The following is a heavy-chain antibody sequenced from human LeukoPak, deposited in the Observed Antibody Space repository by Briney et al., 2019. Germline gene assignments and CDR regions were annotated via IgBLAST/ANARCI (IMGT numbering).Heavy chain of an antibody. CDR2: IIPIFGTA. J-gene: IGHJ2*01. D-gene: IGHD2-2*01. CDR3: ASGDLGYCSSTSCLHWYFDL. Sequence: SVKVSCKASGGTFSSYAISWVRQAPGQGLEWMGGIIPIFGTANYAQKFQGRVTITADESTSTAYMELSSLRAEDTAVYYCASGDLGYCSSTSCLHWYFDLWGRGTLVTVSS. CDR1: GGTFSSYA. V-gene: IGHV1-69*13.